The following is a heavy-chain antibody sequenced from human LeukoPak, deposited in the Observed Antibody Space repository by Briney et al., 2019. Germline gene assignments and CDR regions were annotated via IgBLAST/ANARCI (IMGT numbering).Heavy chain of an antibody. Sequence: GEPLKISCQGFGYPFTTYWIGWAGQMPGKGLEWMGIIYSGDSDTRYSPSFQGQVTISADKSISTAYLQWSSLKVSDTAMYYCATTYRYGGNYLDPFDIWGQGTMVTVSS. V-gene: IGHV5-51*01. CDR3: ATTYRYGGNYLDPFDI. D-gene: IGHD4-23*01. CDR2: IYSGDSDT. CDR1: GYPFTTYW. J-gene: IGHJ3*02.